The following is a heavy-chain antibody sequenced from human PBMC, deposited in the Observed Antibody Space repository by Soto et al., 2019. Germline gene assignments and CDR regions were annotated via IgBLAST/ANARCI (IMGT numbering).Heavy chain of an antibody. D-gene: IGHD3-10*01. Sequence: GGSLSLSCVASGFTFADYAMHWVRQIPGKGLEWVAVIYYSGDRQYYAESVRGRFTTLGDNSKKSSFLLRSGLTSEDSVYFCCARGRADLSSGKYIRLDVWGPGTQVTVSS. V-gene: IGHV3-30*01. J-gene: IGHJ6*02. CDR2: IYYSGDRQ. CDR1: GFTFADYA. CDR3: ARGRADLSSGKYIRLDV.